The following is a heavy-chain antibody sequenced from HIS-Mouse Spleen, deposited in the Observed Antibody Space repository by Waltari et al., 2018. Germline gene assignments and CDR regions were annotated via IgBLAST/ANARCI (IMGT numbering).Heavy chain of an antibody. CDR1: GGSISSSSYY. D-gene: IGHD6-13*01. J-gene: IGHJ2*01. Sequence: QLQLQESGPGLVKPSETLSLTCTVSGGSISSSSYYWGWIRQPPGKGLEWIGSIYYSGSTSYNPSLKSRVNISVDTSKTQFSLKLSSVTAADTAVYYCAREIPYSSSWYDWYFDLWGRGTLVTVSS. V-gene: IGHV4-39*07. CDR3: AREIPYSSSWYDWYFDL. CDR2: IYYSGST.